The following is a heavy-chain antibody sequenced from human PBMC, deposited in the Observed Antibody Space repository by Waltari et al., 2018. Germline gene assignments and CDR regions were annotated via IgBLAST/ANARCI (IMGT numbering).Heavy chain of an antibody. D-gene: IGHD2-2*01. J-gene: IGHJ5*02. CDR3: TRTRYCSTTNCQVDWFDP. CDR1: GFTFSSSW. CDR2: INGDGGST. V-gene: IGHV3-74*01. Sequence: EVQLVESGGGLVQPGGSLRLSCAASGFTFSSSWMPWVRQAPGKGLVWVSRINGDGGSTSYADSVKGRFTISRDNANNTLYLQMNSLRAEDTAVYYCTRTRYCSTTNCQVDWFDPWGQGTLVTVSS.